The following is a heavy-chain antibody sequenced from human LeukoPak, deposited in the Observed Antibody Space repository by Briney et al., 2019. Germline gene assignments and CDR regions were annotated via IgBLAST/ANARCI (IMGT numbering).Heavy chain of an antibody. V-gene: IGHV1-18*01. D-gene: IGHD6-19*01. CDR3: ARDPASGWEYWYFDL. CDR1: GYTFTSYG. Sequence: ASVKVYCKASGYTFTSYGISWVRQAPGQGLEWMGWISAYNGNTNYAQRLQGRVTMTTDTSTSTAYMELRSLRSDDTAVCYCARDPASGWEYWYFDLWGRGTLVTVSS. J-gene: IGHJ2*01. CDR2: ISAYNGNT.